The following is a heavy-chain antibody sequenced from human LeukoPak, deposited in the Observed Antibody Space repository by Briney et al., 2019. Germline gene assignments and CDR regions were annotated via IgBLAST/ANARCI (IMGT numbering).Heavy chain of an antibody. CDR2: IYYSGST. J-gene: IGHJ4*02. CDR3: ARDCGGSYGSYYFDY. CDR1: GGSISSSSYY. D-gene: IGHD1-26*01. V-gene: IGHV4-39*07. Sequence: SETLSLTCTVSGGSISSSSYYWGWIRQPPGKGLEWIGSIYYSGSTYYNPPLKSRVTISVDTSKNQFSLKLSSVTAADTAVYYCARDCGGSYGSYYFDYWGQGALVTVPS.